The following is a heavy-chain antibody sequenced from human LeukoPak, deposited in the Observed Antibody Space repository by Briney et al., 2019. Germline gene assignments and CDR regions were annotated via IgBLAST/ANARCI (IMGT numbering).Heavy chain of an antibody. V-gene: IGHV3-48*01. CDR2: ISSSSSTI. J-gene: IGHJ4*02. CDR3: ARADSFITITFGGPPAWNYFDY. D-gene: IGHD3-16*01. Sequence: PGGSLRLSCAASGFTFSRYSMNWVRQAPGKGLEWISYISSSSSTIYYADSVRGRITISRDNAKNSLHLQMNSLRAEDTAVYYCARADSFITITFGGPPAWNYFDYWGQGNLVTVSS. CDR1: GFTFSRYS.